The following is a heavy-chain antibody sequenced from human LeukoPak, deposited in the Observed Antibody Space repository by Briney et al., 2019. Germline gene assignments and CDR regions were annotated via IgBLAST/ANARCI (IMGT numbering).Heavy chain of an antibody. CDR1: GFTFIDDY. Sequence: GRSLRLSCSASGFTFIDDYMTWIRQAPGKGLEWISYISAGGGTISYSDSVKGRFTISRAHAIKLVFLRMNSLRVDDTATYYCARGIYGSGSGYYYNGMDVWGPGTTVTVSS. CDR2: ISAGGGTI. D-gene: IGHD3-10*01. CDR3: ARGIYGSGSGYYYNGMDV. V-gene: IGHV3-11*01. J-gene: IGHJ6*02.